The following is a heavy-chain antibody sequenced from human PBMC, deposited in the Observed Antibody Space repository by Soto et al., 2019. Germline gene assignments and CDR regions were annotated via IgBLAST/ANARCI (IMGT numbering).Heavy chain of an antibody. CDR1: GGSFSGFY. J-gene: IGHJ2*01. V-gene: IGHV4-34*01. Sequence: QVQLQQWGAGLLKPSETLSLTCAVHGGSFSGFYWTWIRQPPGKGLEWIGEINHSGSSNYNPPLKSRVTMSLATSRNQFSLSLNSVTAADTAVYYCARMAGTWYFDLWGRGTLVTVSS. CDR3: ARMAGTWYFDL. CDR2: INHSGSS.